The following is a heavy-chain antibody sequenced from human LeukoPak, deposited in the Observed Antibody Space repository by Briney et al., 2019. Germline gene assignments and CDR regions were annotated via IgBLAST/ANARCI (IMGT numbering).Heavy chain of an antibody. J-gene: IGHJ4*02. V-gene: IGHV4-59*01. CDR3: ARGITFGGVNAETDY. D-gene: IGHD3-16*01. Sequence: PSETLSLTCTVSGGSISSYYWSWIRQPPGKGLEWIGYIYYSGSTNYNPSLKSRVTISVDTSKNQFSLKLSSVTAADTAAYYCARGITFGGVNAETDYWGQGTLVTVSS. CDR2: IYYSGST. CDR1: GGSISSYY.